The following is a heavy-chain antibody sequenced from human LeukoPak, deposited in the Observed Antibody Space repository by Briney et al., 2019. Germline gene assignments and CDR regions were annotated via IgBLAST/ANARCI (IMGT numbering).Heavy chain of an antibody. CDR3: ARESTLAGTARYLDS. Sequence: SETLSLTCAVSGGSISSYYWTWVRQPAGKGLEWIGRIYTSGSTNYSPSLKSRVTMSVDTSKNEFSLKLNSVTAADTAVYYCARESTLAGTARYLDSWGQGTLVTVSS. V-gene: IGHV4-4*07. CDR2: IYTSGST. CDR1: GGSISSYY. J-gene: IGHJ4*02. D-gene: IGHD6-13*01.